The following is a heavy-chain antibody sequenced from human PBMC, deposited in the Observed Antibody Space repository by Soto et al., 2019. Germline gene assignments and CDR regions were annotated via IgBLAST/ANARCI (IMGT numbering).Heavy chain of an antibody. Sequence: QVQLVQSGAEVKKPGASVKVSCKASGYTFTSYAMHWVRQAPGQRLEWMGWINAGNGNTKYSQKFQGRVTITRDTSASTAYMELSSLRSDDTAVYYCARWQLPLSRYGMDVWGQGTTVTVSS. D-gene: IGHD2-2*01. J-gene: IGHJ6*02. V-gene: IGHV1-3*01. CDR3: ARWQLPLSRYGMDV. CDR1: GYTFTSYA. CDR2: INAGNGNT.